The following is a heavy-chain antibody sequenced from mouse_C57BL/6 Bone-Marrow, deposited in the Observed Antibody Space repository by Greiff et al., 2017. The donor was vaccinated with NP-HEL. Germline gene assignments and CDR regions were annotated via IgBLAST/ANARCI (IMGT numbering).Heavy chain of an antibody. Sequence: QVQLQESGPGLVAPSQSLSITCTFSGFSLTSYGVDWVRQPPGKGLEWLGVICGGGGTTYNSALLSRLSISKDNTKSQVFLKMHSLQTDDTAMYYCAEHEETPFAYRGQGTLVTVSA. CDR1: GFSLTSYG. CDR3: AEHEETPFAY. CDR2: ICGGGGT. J-gene: IGHJ3*01. V-gene: IGHV2-9*01.